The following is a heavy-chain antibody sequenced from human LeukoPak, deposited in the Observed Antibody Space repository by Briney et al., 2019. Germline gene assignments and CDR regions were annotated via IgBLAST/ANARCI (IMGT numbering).Heavy chain of an antibody. D-gene: IGHD4-17*01. CDR2: IYYSGST. Sequence: SETLSLTCTVSGGSISSYYWSWIRQPPGKGLERIGYIYYSGSTNYNPSLKSRVTISVDTSKNQFSLKLSSVTAADTAVYYCASTLTYYGDGLQHWGQGTLVTVSS. CDR3: ASTLTYYGDGLQH. CDR1: GGSISSYY. V-gene: IGHV4-59*08. J-gene: IGHJ1*01.